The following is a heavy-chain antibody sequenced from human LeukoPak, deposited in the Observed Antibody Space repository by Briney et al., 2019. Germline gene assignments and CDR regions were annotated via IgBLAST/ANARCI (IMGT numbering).Heavy chain of an antibody. D-gene: IGHD5-18*01. CDR1: GSITCNNV. J-gene: IGHJ3*02. CDR2: INVGGEAT. V-gene: IGHV3-23*01. Sequence: PGGSLRLSCVDSGSITCNNVMGWVRHGPRKGLEWGSTINVGGEATHYAESVKGRFTISRDSSKNTLYLQMNSLSVENTAGYDCAKEGFSSGHAGAFNIWGPGTMVTVSS. CDR3: AKEGFSSGHAGAFNI.